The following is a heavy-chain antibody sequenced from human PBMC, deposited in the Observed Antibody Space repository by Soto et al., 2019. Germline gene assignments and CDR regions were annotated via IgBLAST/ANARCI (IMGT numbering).Heavy chain of an antibody. J-gene: IGHJ3*02. CDR2: ISSSSSTI. CDR3: ARVALWFGEKHDVGAFDI. V-gene: IGHV3-48*01. D-gene: IGHD3-10*01. CDR1: GFTFSSYS. Sequence: GGSLRLSCAASGFTFSSYSMNWVRQAPGKGLEWVSYISSSSSTIYYADSVKGRFTISRDNAKNSLYLQMNSLRAEDTAVYYCARVALWFGEKHDVGAFDIWGQGTMVTVSS.